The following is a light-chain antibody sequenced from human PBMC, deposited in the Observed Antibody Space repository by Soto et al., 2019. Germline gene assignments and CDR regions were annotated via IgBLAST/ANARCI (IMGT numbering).Light chain of an antibody. CDR2: DAS. V-gene: IGKV1D-13*01. CDR3: QQFNDYPIT. Sequence: AIQLTQSPSSLSASVGDRVTIACRASQAISRALAWYQQKPGKPPQLLIHDASTLESGVPSRFSGSGSGTDLTLTISSLQPVDFATYYCQQFNDYPITFGQGTRLEIK. CDR1: QAISRA. J-gene: IGKJ5*01.